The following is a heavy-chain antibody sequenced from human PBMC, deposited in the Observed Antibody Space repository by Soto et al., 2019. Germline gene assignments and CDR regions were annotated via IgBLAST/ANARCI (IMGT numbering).Heavy chain of an antibody. CDR1: GDSVSSNNAA. J-gene: IGHJ4*02. D-gene: IGHD5-12*01. CDR3: ARALDRAYDSYYFDY. V-gene: IGHV6-1*01. Sequence: QVQLQQSGPGLVKSSQTLSLTCAVSGDSVSSNNAAWNWIRQSPSRGLEWLGRTYYRSKWYVDYAVSVKSRITLNPDTSKNQFALQLNSVTPADTAVYYCARALDRAYDSYYFDYWGQGTLVTVSS. CDR2: TYYRSKWYV.